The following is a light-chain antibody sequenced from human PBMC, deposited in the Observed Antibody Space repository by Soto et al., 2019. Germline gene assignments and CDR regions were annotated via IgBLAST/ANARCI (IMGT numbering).Light chain of an antibody. CDR2: EVR. Sequence: QSALTQPAPVSGSPGQSITISCAGTMRDVGAYNLVSWYQQHPGRVPQLIIYEVRNRPSGISFRFSGSKSGNTASLTISGLQAEDEADYYCSSFTSKSTLIFGGGTKVTVL. CDR3: SSFTSKSTLI. CDR1: MRDVGAYNL. V-gene: IGLV2-14*01. J-gene: IGLJ2*01.